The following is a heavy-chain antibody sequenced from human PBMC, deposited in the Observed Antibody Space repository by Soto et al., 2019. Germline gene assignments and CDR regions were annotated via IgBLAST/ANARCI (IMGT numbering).Heavy chain of an antibody. CDR1: GGSISRYY. J-gene: IGHJ6*02. CDR2: MYNTGST. CDR3: ARDLWGYCGTDCYPLDV. D-gene: IGHD2-21*02. Sequence: SETLSLTYTVSGGSISRYYWSWIRQPPGKGLEWIGYMYNTGSTVYNPPFKSRVTISVDTSKNQFSLKLNSVTAADTAVYYCARDLWGYCGTDCYPLDVWGQGTTVTVS. V-gene: IGHV4-59*01.